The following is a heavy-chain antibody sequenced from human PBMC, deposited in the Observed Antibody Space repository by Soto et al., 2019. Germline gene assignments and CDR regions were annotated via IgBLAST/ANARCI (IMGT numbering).Heavy chain of an antibody. V-gene: IGHV5-51*01. D-gene: IGHD3-10*01. CDR3: VKFRGRAYPYYYMDV. J-gene: IGHJ6*03. CDR1: GYSFTSYW. Sequence: PGESLKISCKGSGYSFTSYWIGWVRQMPGKGLEWMGIIYPGDSDTRYSPSFQGQVTISADKSNSTAYLQWSSLRAEDTATYYCVKFRGRAYPYYYMDVWGKGTTVTVSS. CDR2: IYPGDSDT.